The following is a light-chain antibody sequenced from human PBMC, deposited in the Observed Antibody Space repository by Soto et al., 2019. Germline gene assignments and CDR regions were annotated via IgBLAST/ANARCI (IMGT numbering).Light chain of an antibody. Sequence: QSALTQPPSVSAAPGQKVTISCSGSSSNIGNNYVSWYQQLPGTAPKLLIYENNKRPSGIPDRFSGSESGTSATLGITGLQTGDEADYYCGTWDSSLSAVVFGGGTKLTVL. J-gene: IGLJ2*01. CDR3: GTWDSSLSAVV. CDR2: ENN. V-gene: IGLV1-51*02. CDR1: SSNIGNNY.